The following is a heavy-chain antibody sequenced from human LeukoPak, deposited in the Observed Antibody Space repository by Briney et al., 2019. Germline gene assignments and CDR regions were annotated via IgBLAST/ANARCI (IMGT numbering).Heavy chain of an antibody. V-gene: IGHV4-38-2*02. CDR1: NYSLKRGYY. CDR3: ARGPTDV. Sequence: SETLSLTCSVSNYSLKRGYYWGWIRQPPGKGLEWIGNIYHTGYSYSNPSLKSRVSLSVDTSKNQFSLRLSSVTAADTAVYFCARGPTDVWGQGTTVTVSS. J-gene: IGHJ6*02. CDR2: IYHTGYS.